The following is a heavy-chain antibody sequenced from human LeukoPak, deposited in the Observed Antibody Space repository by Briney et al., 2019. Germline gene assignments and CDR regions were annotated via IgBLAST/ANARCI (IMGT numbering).Heavy chain of an antibody. J-gene: IGHJ4*02. CDR1: GGSISSYY. D-gene: IGHD3-3*01. CDR2: IYYSGST. Sequence: SETLSLTCTVSGGSISSYYWSWIRQSPGKGLEWIGYIYYSGSTNYNPSLKSRVTISVDTSKNQFSLKLSSVTAADTAVYYCARLSDFWSGYYPYFDYWGQGTLVTVSS. V-gene: IGHV4-59*08. CDR3: ARLSDFWSGYYPYFDY.